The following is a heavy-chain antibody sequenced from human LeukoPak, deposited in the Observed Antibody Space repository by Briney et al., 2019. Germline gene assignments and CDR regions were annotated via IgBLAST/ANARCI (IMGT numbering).Heavy chain of an antibody. CDR1: GYTFTRYY. J-gene: IGHJ4*02. Sequence: ASVKVSCKASGYTFTRYYMHWVRQAPGQGLEWMGIINPSDGVIDYAQKFQDRVTMTRDTSTSAVYMELSSLRSEDTAVYYCARRGSGSYVLDYWGQGTLVTVSS. D-gene: IGHD3-10*01. V-gene: IGHV1-46*01. CDR3: ARRGSGSYVLDY. CDR2: INPSDGVI.